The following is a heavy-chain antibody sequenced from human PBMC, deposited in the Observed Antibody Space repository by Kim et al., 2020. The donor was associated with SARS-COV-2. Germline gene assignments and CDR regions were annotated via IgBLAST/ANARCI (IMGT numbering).Heavy chain of an antibody. CDR1: GFTFDDYA. J-gene: IGHJ4*02. CDR2: IRWNSGSI. D-gene: IGHD4-17*01. CDR3: AKEIGYGDYYFDY. Sequence: GGSLRLSCAASGFTFDDYAMHWARQAPGKGLEWVSSIRWNSGSIVSADSVKGRFTISRDNAKNSLYLEINSLRSEDTAWYYCAKEIGYGDYYFDYWGQGTLVTVSS. V-gene: IGHV3-9*01.